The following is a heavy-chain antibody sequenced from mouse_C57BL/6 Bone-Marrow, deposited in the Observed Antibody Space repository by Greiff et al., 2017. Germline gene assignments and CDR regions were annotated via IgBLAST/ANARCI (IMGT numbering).Heavy chain of an antibody. V-gene: IGHV5-6*01. D-gene: IGHD2-3*01. CDR1: GFTFSSYG. J-gene: IGHJ4*01. CDR3: ARQNGYYGAMDY. CDR2: ISSGGSYT. Sequence: EVQRVESGGDLVKPGGSLKLSCAASGFTFSSYGMSWVRQTPDKRLEWVATISSGGSYTYYPDSVKGRFTISRDNAKNTLYLQMSSLKSEDTAMYYCARQNGYYGAMDYWGQGTSVTVSS.